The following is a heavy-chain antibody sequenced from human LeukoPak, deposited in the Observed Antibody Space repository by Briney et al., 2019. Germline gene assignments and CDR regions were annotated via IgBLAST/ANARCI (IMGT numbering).Heavy chain of an antibody. V-gene: IGHV3-23*01. CDR2: ISGSGGST. CDR1: GFTFSSYA. D-gene: IGHD3-22*01. J-gene: IGHJ4*02. Sequence: QSGGSLRLSCAASGFTFSSYAMSWVRQAPGKGLEWVSAISGSGGSTYYADSVKGRFTISRDNSKNTLYLQMNSLRAEDTAVYYCAKDAKDYYDSSASFDYWGQGTLVTVSS. CDR3: AKDAKDYYDSSASFDY.